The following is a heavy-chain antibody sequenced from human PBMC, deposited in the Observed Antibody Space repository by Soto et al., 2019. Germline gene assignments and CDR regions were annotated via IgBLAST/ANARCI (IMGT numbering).Heavy chain of an antibody. CDR3: ASCVLVPAGYYGMDV. D-gene: IGHD2-2*01. J-gene: IGHJ6*02. V-gene: IGHV1-18*01. CDR2: ISGYNGNT. Sequence: ASVKVSCKASGYTFTSYGISWVRQAPGQGLEWMGWISGYNGNTNYAQKLQGRVTMTTDTSTSTAYMELRSLRSDDTAVYYCASCVLVPAGYYGMDVWGQGTTVTVSS. CDR1: GYTFTSYG.